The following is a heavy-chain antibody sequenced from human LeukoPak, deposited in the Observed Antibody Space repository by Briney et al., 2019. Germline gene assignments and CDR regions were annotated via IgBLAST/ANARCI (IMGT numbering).Heavy chain of an antibody. V-gene: IGHV4-31*03. CDR1: GGSISSGGYY. D-gene: IGHD3-3*01. CDR2: IYYSGST. J-gene: IGHJ4*02. CDR3: ARGNYDFWSGYYIPVLPYYFDY. Sequence: SETLSLTCTVSGGSISSGGYYWSWIRQHPGKGLEWIGYIYYSGSTYYNPSLKSRVTISVDTSKNQFSLKLSSVTAADTAVYYCARGNYDFWSGYYIPVLPYYFDYWGQGTLVTVSS.